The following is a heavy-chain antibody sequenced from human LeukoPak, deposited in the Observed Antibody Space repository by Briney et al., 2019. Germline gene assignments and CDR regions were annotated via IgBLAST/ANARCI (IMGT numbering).Heavy chain of an antibody. Sequence: PGGSLRLSCAASGFTFSGYSLNWVRQAPGKGLEWVANIKQDGSEKYYVDSVKGRFTISRDNAKNSLYLQMNSLRAEETAVYYCARESYSSSWYDYWGQETLVTVSS. CDR1: GFTFSGYS. D-gene: IGHD6-13*01. J-gene: IGHJ4*02. CDR3: ARESYSSSWYDY. CDR2: IKQDGSEK. V-gene: IGHV3-7*01.